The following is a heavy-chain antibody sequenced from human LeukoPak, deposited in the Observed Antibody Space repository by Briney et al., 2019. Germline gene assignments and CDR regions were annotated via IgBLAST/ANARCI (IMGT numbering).Heavy chain of an antibody. V-gene: IGHV3-48*03. CDR2: ISSSGSTI. Sequence: GGSLRLSLAAPGFNFRRYEMNWVRQAPGKGREGGSYISSSGSTIYYADSVKGRFTISRENAKNSLYLQMNSLRAEDTAVYYCARDDAMGATIDYWGQGTLVTVSS. CDR3: ARDDAMGATIDY. J-gene: IGHJ4*02. D-gene: IGHD1-26*01. CDR1: GFNFRRYE.